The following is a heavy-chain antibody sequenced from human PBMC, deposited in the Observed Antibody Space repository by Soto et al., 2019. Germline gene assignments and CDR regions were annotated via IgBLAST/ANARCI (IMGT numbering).Heavy chain of an antibody. Sequence: EVQLVESGGGLVKPGGSLRLSCAASGFSFSNYAMNWVRQAPGEGLEWVSSISSSSTYIYYADSIQGRFTISRDNARNSLSLQLSSLRVEDTAVYYCARGYRGVPSQYEVNDAFDIWGQGTVVTGSS. CDR3: ARGYRGVPSQYEVNDAFDI. CDR2: ISSSSTYI. V-gene: IGHV3-21*01. J-gene: IGHJ3*02. CDR1: GFSFSNYA. D-gene: IGHD3-10*01.